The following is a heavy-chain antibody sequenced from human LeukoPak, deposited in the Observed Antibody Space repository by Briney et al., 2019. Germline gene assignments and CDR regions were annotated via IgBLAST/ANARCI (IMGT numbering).Heavy chain of an antibody. D-gene: IGHD4-23*01. V-gene: IGHV3-73*01. CDR1: GFTFSGSA. Sequence: PGGSLRLSCAASGFTFSGSAMHWVRQASGKGLEWVGRIRSKANSYATAYAASVKGRFTISRDDSKNTAYLQMNSLKTEDTAVYYCTIPRPDYGGNTCLDAFDTWGQGTMVTVSS. CDR2: IRSKANSYAT. J-gene: IGHJ3*02. CDR3: TIPRPDYGGNTCLDAFDT.